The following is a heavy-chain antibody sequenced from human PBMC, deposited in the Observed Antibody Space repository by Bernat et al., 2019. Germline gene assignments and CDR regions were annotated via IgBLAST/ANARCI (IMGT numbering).Heavy chain of an antibody. J-gene: IGHJ4*02. CDR3: ASLYSRGPYYFDY. CDR1: GYTFTSYA. CDR2: INAGNGNT. Sequence: QVQLVQSGAEVKKPGASVKVSCKASGYTFTSYAMHWVRQAPGQRLEWMGWINAGNGNTKYSQKFQGRVTITRDTSASTAYMELSSLRSEDTAVYYCASLYSRGPYYFDYWGQGTLVTVSS. D-gene: IGHD6-19*01. V-gene: IGHV1-3*01.